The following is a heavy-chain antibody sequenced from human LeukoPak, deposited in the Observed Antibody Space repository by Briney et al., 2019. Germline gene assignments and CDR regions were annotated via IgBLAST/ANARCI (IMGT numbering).Heavy chain of an antibody. D-gene: IGHD2-2*02. V-gene: IGHV1-69*02. CDR3: ARALSDTSGVDY. CDR1: GGTFIIYT. J-gene: IGHJ4*02. Sequence: ASVTVSFKASGGTFIIYTISWVRQAPGQGLEWMGRIIPILGIANYAQKFQGRVTITADKSTSTAYMELSSLRSEDTAVYYCARALSDTSGVDYWGQGTLVTVSS. CDR2: IIPILGIA.